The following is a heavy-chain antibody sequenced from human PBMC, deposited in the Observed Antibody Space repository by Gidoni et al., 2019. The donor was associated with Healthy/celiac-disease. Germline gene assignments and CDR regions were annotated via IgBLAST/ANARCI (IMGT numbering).Heavy chain of an antibody. J-gene: IGHJ1*01. D-gene: IGHD6-13*01. Sequence: QVQLVQSGAEVKKPGSSVKVSCKASGGTFSSYTISWVRQAPGQGLEWMGRIIPILGIANYAQKFQGRVTITADKSTSTAYMELSSLRSEDTAVYYCARGPLNDPAYSSSQEYFQHWGQGTLVTVSS. CDR3: ARGPLNDPAYSSSQEYFQH. CDR2: IIPILGIA. CDR1: GGTFSSYT. V-gene: IGHV1-69*02.